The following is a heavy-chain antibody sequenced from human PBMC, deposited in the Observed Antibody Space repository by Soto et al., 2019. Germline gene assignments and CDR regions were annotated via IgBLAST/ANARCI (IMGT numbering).Heavy chain of an antibody. CDR3: AHRLSTLTKAAYFQH. J-gene: IGHJ1*01. CDR1: GFSLSTSGVG. D-gene: IGHD4-17*01. Sequence: QITLKESGPTLVKPTQTLTLTCTFSGFSLSTSGVGVGWIRQPPGKTLKWLAIIYWDGDERYSPSLRSRLTIAKDTSKNPVVFTMTNMDPVDTATYFCAHRLSTLTKAAYFQHWGQGTLVTVSS. CDR2: IYWDGDE. V-gene: IGHV2-5*02.